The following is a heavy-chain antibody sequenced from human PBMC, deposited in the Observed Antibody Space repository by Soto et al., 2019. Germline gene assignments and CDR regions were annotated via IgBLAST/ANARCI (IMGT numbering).Heavy chain of an antibody. D-gene: IGHD3-22*01. CDR3: ATGYYDSSGYYFDY. CDR1: GFTFSRYN. J-gene: IGHJ4*02. V-gene: IGHV3-21*01. Sequence: GGSPRLSCAASGFTFSRYNINWVRQAPEKGLEWVSSISSRSSDIYYADSVKGRFTISRDNAKNSLSLQMNNLRAEDTAVYYCATGYYDSSGYYFDYWGQGTLVTVSS. CDR2: ISSRSSDI.